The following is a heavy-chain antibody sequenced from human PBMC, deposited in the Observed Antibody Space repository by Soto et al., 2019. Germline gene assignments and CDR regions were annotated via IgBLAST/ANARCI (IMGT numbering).Heavy chain of an antibody. J-gene: IGHJ6*02. CDR1: GCTFTSYY. Sequence: QVQLVQSGAEVKKPGASVKVSGKASGCTFTSYYMHWVRLAPGQGLEWMGIINPDGGGTSYAQQFQGRVIMTRDTSTSTVYMEMSSLRSEDTAVYYCAVGGNYLSMDVWGQGTTVIFSS. CDR3: AVGGNYLSMDV. D-gene: IGHD4-4*01. CDR2: INPDGGGT. V-gene: IGHV1-46*01.